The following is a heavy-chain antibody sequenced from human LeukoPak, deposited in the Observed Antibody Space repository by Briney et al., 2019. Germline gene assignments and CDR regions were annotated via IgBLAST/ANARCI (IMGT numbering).Heavy chain of an antibody. V-gene: IGHV1-69*06. CDR2: IIPIFGTA. CDR3: AVLWFGELFETYYFDY. D-gene: IGHD3-10*01. Sequence: ASVKVSRKASGYTFTSYAMNWVRQAPGQGLEWMGGIIPIFGTANYAQKFQGRVTITADKSTSTAYMELSSLRSEDTAVYYCAVLWFGELFETYYFDYWGQGTLVTVSS. J-gene: IGHJ4*02. CDR1: GYTFTSYA.